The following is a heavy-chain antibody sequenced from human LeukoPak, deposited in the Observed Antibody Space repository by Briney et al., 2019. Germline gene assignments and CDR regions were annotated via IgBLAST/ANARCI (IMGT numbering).Heavy chain of an antibody. CDR1: GFTFSSYA. Sequence: GGSLRLSCAASGFTFSSYAMHWVRQAPGEGLEWVAVISYDGSNKYYADSVKGRFTISRDNSKNTLYLQMNSVRADDTAVYYGARALANSGSYIYYGMDVWGQGTTVTVSS. V-gene: IGHV3-30-3*01. D-gene: IGHD1-26*01. CDR3: ARALANSGSYIYYGMDV. J-gene: IGHJ6*02. CDR2: ISYDGSNK.